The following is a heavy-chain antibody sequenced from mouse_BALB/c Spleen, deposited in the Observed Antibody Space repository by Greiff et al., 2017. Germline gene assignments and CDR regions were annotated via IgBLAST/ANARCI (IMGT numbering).Heavy chain of an antibody. Sequence: VQLQQSGAELARPGASVKLSCKASGYTFTSYLMQWVKQRPGQGLEWIGAIYPGDGGTMYTQKFKGKATLTADKSSSTAYMQLSSLASEDSAVYYCARGGYYGSRGNFDDWGQGTTLTVSS. D-gene: IGHD1-1*01. CDR3: ARGGYYGSRGNFDD. CDR1: GYTFTSYL. V-gene: IGHV1-87*01. J-gene: IGHJ2*01. CDR2: IYPGDGGT.